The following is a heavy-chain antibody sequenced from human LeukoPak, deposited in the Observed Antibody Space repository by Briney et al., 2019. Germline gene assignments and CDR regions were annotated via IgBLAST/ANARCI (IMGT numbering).Heavy chain of an antibody. CDR2: IYSGGST. Sequence: GGSLRLSCAASGFTVSSNYMSSVRQAPGKGLEWVSVIYSGGSTYYADSVKGRFTISTDNSKNTLYLQMNRLTSEDTAVYYCARDKGFDAFDIWGQGTMVTVCS. CDR1: GFTVSSNY. J-gene: IGHJ3*02. CDR3: ARDKGFDAFDI. V-gene: IGHV3-53*01.